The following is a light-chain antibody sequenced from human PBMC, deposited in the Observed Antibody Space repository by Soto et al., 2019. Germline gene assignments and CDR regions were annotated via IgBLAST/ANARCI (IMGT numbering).Light chain of an antibody. J-gene: IGLJ3*02. V-gene: IGLV6-57*04. Sequence: NFMLTQPHSVSESPGKTVIISCTRSSGTIASNYVQWYQQRPGSTPTSVIYQNEQRPSGVPDRFSGSIDSSSNSASLIISGLKTEDEADYYCQSYDSSTNWVFGGGTKLTVL. CDR3: QSYDSSTNWV. CDR1: SGTIASNY. CDR2: QNE.